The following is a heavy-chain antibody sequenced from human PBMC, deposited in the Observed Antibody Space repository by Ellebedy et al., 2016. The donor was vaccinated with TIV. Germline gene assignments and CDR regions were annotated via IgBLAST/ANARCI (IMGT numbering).Heavy chain of an antibody. Sequence: GGSLRLXXAASGFTFSSYSMNWVRQAPGKGLEWVSYISSSSSTIYYADSVKGRFTISRDNAKNSLYLQMNSLRAEDTAVYYCARDRGGNIPFNYWGQGTLVTVSS. CDR2: ISSSSSTI. CDR3: ARDRGGNIPFNY. V-gene: IGHV3-48*04. J-gene: IGHJ4*02. CDR1: GFTFSSYS. D-gene: IGHD2/OR15-2a*01.